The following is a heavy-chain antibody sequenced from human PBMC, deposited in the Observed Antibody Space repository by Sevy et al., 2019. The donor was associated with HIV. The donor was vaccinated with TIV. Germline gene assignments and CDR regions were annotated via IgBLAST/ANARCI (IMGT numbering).Heavy chain of an antibody. CDR2: LSFGCGKI. CDR1: GFDFSIYS. Sequence: GGPLRLSCAASGFDFSIYSMSWVRQAPGKGLEWVSTLSFGCGKINYADSVKGRFTISRDNSKSSVYLQMNNMRVEDTAVYYCAREGCTKPHDYWGQRTLVTVSS. D-gene: IGHD2-8*01. CDR3: AREGCTKPHDY. J-gene: IGHJ4*02. V-gene: IGHV3-23*01.